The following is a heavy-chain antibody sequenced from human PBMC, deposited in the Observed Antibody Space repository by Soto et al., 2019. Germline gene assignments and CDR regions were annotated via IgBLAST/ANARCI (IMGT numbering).Heavy chain of an antibody. V-gene: IGHV3-23*01. J-gene: IGHJ5*01. CDR3: AKDAVPYNGKWDWFDS. Sequence: DVQLLESGGDLVQPGGSLRLSCAASEFTFSDFAMTWVRQAPGKGPEWVSSIGGDGSDTHYANSVKGRFTISRDNSKNTRFLQMGSLRSDDKAVYYCAKDAVPYNGKWDWFDSWGQGTLVTVSS. CDR1: EFTFSDFA. D-gene: IGHD1-26*01. CDR2: IGGDGSDT.